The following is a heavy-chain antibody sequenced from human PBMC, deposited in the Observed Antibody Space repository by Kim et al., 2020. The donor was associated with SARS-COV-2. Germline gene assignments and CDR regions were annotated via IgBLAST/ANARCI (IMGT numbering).Heavy chain of an antibody. CDR3: ARGAFYSGMGV. V-gene: IGHV3-74*01. Sequence: GGSLRLSCAASGFTFSTYWMNWVRQAPGKGLVWVSRVSGDGSSTNYAESVKGRFTISRDNAKNTLYLQMNSLRADDTALYYCARGAFYSGMGVWGQGTTVTVS. CDR2: VSGDGSST. CDR1: GFTFSTYW. J-gene: IGHJ6*02.